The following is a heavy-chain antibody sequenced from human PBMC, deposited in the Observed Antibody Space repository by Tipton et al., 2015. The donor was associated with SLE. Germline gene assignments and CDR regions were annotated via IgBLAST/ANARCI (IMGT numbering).Heavy chain of an antibody. CDR1: GGSISSSSYY. V-gene: IGHV4-39*02. D-gene: IGHD3-16*01. CDR2: INYSGTT. J-gene: IGHJ4*02. CDR3: ARAIGANYFNF. Sequence: LRLSCTVSGGSISSSSYYWGWIRQPPGKGLEWIGNINYSGTTYYNPSLKTRVTISVDTSKIHFSLRLTSVTAADTAVYFCARAIGANYFNFWGQGSLVTVSS.